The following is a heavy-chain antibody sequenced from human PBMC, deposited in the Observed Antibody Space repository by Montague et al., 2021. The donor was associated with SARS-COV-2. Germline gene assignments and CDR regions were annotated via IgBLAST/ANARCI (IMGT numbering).Heavy chain of an antibody. CDR1: GGSFSTYS. Sequence: SETLSLTCAFHGGSFSTYSWHSTRHPPGKGPEWIWEIHHGCTTNYNPSLKSRVTISADTSKNQFSLKLTSVAAADTAVYYCARLGDGVVPSPILGVGPYYPYPYTALWGKGTTVTVSS. CDR3: ARLGDGVVPSPILGVGPYYPYPYTAL. D-gene: IGHD3-10*01. CDR2: IHHGCTT. J-gene: IGHJ6*03. V-gene: IGHV4-34*01.